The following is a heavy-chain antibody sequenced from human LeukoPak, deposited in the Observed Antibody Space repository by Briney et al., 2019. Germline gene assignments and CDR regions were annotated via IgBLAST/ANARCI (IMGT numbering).Heavy chain of an antibody. J-gene: IGHJ5*02. D-gene: IGHD3-10*01. CDR2: IYYSGST. Sequence: PSETLSLTCTVSGGSISIGGYYWSWIRQHPGKGLEWIGYIYYSGSTYYNPSLKSRVTISVDTSKNQFSLKLSSVTAADTAVYYCAREPRYYYGSGSYQWFDPWGQGTLVTVSS. CDR3: AREPRYYYGSGSYQWFDP. CDR1: GGSISIGGYY. V-gene: IGHV4-31*03.